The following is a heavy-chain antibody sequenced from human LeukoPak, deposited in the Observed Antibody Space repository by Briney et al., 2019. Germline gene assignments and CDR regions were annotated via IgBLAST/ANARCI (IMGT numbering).Heavy chain of an antibody. CDR2: IYYSGST. CDR3: ARGWELLVNDAFDI. V-gene: IGHV4-59*01. Sequence: SETLSLTCTVSGGSISSYYWSWIRQPPGKGLEWIGYIYYSGSTNYNPSLKSRVTISVDTSKNQFSLKLSSVTAADTAVYYCARGWELLVNDAFDIWSQGTMVTVSS. D-gene: IGHD1-26*01. CDR1: GGSISSYY. J-gene: IGHJ3*02.